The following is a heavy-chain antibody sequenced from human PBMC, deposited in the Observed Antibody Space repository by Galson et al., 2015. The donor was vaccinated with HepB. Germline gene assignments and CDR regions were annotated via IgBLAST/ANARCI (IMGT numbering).Heavy chain of an antibody. D-gene: IGHD3-10*01. CDR1: GFTFSSYS. Sequence: SLRLSCAASGFTFSSYSMNWVRQAPGKGLEWVSSISSSSSYIYYADSVKGRFTISRDNAKNSLYLQMNSLRAEDTAVYYCARDIGDYGSGSYSYNPGVWYFDLWGRGTLVTVSS. V-gene: IGHV3-21*01. CDR3: ARDIGDYGSGSYSYNPGVWYFDL. CDR2: ISSSSSYI. J-gene: IGHJ2*01.